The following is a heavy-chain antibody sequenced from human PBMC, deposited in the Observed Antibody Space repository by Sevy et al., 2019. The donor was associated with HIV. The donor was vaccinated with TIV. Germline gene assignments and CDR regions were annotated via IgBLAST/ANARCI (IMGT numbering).Heavy chain of an antibody. Sequence: SETLSLTCTVSGGSISSSSYYWGWIRQPPGKGLEWIGSIYYSGSTYYNPSLKSRVTISVDTSKNQFSLKLSSVTAADTAVYYCARHDYWDSSGYWRFDPWGQGTLVTVSS. CDR1: GGSISSSSYY. D-gene: IGHD3-22*01. CDR2: IYYSGST. J-gene: IGHJ5*02. CDR3: ARHDYWDSSGYWRFDP. V-gene: IGHV4-39*01.